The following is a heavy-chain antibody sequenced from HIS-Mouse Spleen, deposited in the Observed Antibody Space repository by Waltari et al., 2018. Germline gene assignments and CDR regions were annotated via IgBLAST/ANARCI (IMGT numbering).Heavy chain of an antibody. V-gene: IGHV3-30*03. CDR2: ISYDGSNK. Sequence: QLQLQESGPGLVKPSETLSLTCTVSGGSISSSSYYWGWIRQPPGKGLEWVAVISYDGSNKYYADSVKGRFTISRDNSKNTLYLQMNSLRAEDTAVYYCARDRLGGSGSYYFDYWGQGTLVTVSS. D-gene: IGHD3-10*01. CDR1: GGSISSSS. J-gene: IGHJ4*02. CDR3: ARDRLGGSGSYYFDY.